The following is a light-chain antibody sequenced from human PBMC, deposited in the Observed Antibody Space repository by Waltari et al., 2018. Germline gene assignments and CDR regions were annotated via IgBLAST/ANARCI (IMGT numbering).Light chain of an antibody. J-gene: IGKJ1*01. CDR2: GAS. Sequence: EIVMTQSPATLSVSPGERATLSCRASQSVSSNLAWYQQKPGQAPRLLIYGASTRATGIPARFNGSGSGTEFTLTISSLKSEDFAVYYCQQYNNWPSWTFGQGTKVE. CDR3: QQYNNWPSWT. V-gene: IGKV3-15*01. CDR1: QSVSSN.